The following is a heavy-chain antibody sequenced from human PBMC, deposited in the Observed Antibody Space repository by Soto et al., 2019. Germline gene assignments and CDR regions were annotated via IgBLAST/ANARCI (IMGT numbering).Heavy chain of an antibody. V-gene: IGHV5-51*01. D-gene: IGHD6-6*01. CDR1: GYSFTSYW. CDR2: IYPGDSDT. J-gene: IGHJ6*02. Sequence: GESLKISCKVSGYSFTSYWIGWVRQMPGKGLEWMGIIYPGDSDTRYSPSFQGQVTISADKSISTAYLQWSSLKASDTAMYYCARRGAVSSFYYYGMDVWGQGTTVTVSS. CDR3: ARRGAVSSFYYYGMDV.